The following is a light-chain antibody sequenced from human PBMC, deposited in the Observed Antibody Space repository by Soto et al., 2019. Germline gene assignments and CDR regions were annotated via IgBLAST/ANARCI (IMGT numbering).Light chain of an antibody. CDR2: DAS. CDR1: QSVTGW. V-gene: IGKV1-5*01. J-gene: IGKJ2*01. CDR3: QQYHSYSPYT. Sequence: DIQMTQSPSTLSASVGDRVTITCRASQSVTGWLAWYQQKPGEAPKLLIYDASTLASGVPARFSGSGSVTQFTLTISSLQPDDSATNYGQQYHSYSPYTFGQGTKLEIK.